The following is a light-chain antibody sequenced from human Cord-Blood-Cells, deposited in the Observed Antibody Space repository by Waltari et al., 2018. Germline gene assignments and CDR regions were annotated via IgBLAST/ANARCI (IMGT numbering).Light chain of an antibody. CDR2: AAS. CDR1: QSISSY. CDR3: QQSYSTLYT. J-gene: IGKJ2*01. V-gene: IGKV1-39*01. Sequence: DIHMTQSPSSLSASVGDRLTLTCRASQSISSYLNWYQQKPGKAPKLLIYAASSLQSGVPPRFSGSRSGKDVTLTISSLQPEDFATYYCQQSYSTLYTFGQGTKLEIK.